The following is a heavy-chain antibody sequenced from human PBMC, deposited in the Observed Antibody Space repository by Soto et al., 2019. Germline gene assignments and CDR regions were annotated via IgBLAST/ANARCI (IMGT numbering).Heavy chain of an antibody. CDR2: ISSSSSYI. CDR1: GFTFSSYS. Sequence: GGSLRLSCAASGFTFSSYSMNWVRQAPGKGLEWVSSISSSSSYIYYADSVKGRFTISRDNAKNSLYLQMNSLRAEDTAVYYCASDPSSGRVDYWGQGAMVTVSS. V-gene: IGHV3-21*01. D-gene: IGHD6-19*01. J-gene: IGHJ4*02. CDR3: ASDPSSGRVDY.